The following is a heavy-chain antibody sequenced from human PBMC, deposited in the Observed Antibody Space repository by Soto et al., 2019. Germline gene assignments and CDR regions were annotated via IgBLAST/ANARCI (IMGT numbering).Heavy chain of an antibody. D-gene: IGHD6-13*01. CDR1: GYTFTSYG. CDR2: ISAYNGNT. J-gene: IGHJ6*03. V-gene: IGHV1-18*01. CDR3: ARVSSSDSSSWAKYYYYCMDV. Sequence: ASVKVSCKASGYTFTSYGISWVRQAPGQGLEWMGWISAYNGNTNYAQKLQGRVTMTTDTSTSTAYMELRSLRSDDTAVYYCARVSSSDSSSWAKYYYYCMDVWGKGTTVTVSS.